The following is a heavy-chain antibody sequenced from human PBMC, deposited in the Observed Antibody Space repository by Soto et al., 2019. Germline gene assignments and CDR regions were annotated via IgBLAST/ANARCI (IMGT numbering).Heavy chain of an antibody. Sequence: PGGSLRLSCAASGLTFNSYGMHWVRQGPGNGLEWVAFISYDSTKTYYADSVKGRFTISRDNSNSALYVQMNSLTGEDTAVYYCARTRSAWSDFHYYSLDVWGQGTTVTVSS. D-gene: IGHD1-26*01. CDR3: ARTRSAWSDFHYYSLDV. CDR1: GLTFNSYG. V-gene: IGHV3-30*03. CDR2: ISYDSTKT. J-gene: IGHJ6*02.